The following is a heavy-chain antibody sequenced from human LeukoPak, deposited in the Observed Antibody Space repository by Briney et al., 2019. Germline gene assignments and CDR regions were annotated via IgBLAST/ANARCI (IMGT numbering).Heavy chain of an antibody. CDR3: ARVSSSGYGNGAFDI. J-gene: IGHJ3*02. CDR2: IYYSGST. D-gene: IGHD3-22*01. Sequence: PSETLSLTCTVSGGSISSYYWSWIRQPPGKGLEWIGYIYYSGSTNYNPSLKSRVTISVDTSKNQFSLKLSSVTAADTAVYYCARVSSSGYGNGAFDIWGQGTMVTVSS. CDR1: GGSISSYY. V-gene: IGHV4-59*01.